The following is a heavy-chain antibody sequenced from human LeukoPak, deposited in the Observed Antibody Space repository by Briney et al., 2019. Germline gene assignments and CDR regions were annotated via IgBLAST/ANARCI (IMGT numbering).Heavy chain of an antibody. CDR3: ARDGTGVYNLVQY. CDR1: GYTFTGYY. V-gene: IGHV1-2*02. D-gene: IGHD5-24*01. Sequence: ASVKVSCKASGYTFTGYYMHWVRQAPGQGLEWMGWINPNSGGTNYAQKFQGRVTMTRDTTISAVYMELSRLRSDDTAVYYCARDGTGVYNLVQYWGQGTLVTVSS. CDR2: INPNSGGT. J-gene: IGHJ4*02.